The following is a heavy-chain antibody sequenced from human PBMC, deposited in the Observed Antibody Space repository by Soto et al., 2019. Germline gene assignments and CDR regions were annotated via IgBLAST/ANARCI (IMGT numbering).Heavy chain of an antibody. Sequence: EVQLVESGGDLVRPGGSLRLSCAASEFTFGNYWIHWVRQAPGEGRVWVSRINGDGSTTTYEDFVKGPFTISRDNAKKNLNVEMDSARADETAGSKCNSGDNGANDWGHFYNWSEGALVT. CDR2: INGDGSTT. D-gene: IGHD4-17*01. CDR1: EFTFGNYW. CDR3: NSGDNGANDWGHFYN. V-gene: IGHV3-74*01. J-gene: IGHJ4*02.